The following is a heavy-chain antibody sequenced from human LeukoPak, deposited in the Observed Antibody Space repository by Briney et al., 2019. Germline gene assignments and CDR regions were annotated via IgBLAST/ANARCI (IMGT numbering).Heavy chain of an antibody. Sequence: GGSLRLSYAASGFTFSSYAMSWVRQAPGKGLEWVSSISGSGGSTYYADSVKGRFTISRDNSRNTLYLQMNSLRAEDTAVYYCAKPSEEGYGFDYWGQGTLVTVSS. CDR1: GFTFSSYA. V-gene: IGHV3-23*01. CDR3: AKPSEEGYGFDY. CDR2: ISGSGGST. J-gene: IGHJ4*02. D-gene: IGHD5-12*01.